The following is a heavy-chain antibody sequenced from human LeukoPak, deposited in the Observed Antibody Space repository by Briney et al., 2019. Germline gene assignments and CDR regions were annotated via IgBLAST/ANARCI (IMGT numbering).Heavy chain of an antibody. CDR3: ARSASTHWYFDL. J-gene: IGHJ2*01. CDR1: GGSISSTTYY. V-gene: IGHV4-39*07. D-gene: IGHD2-2*01. CDR2: ICYSGST. Sequence: PSETLSLTCIVSGGSISSTTYYWGWIRQPPGKRLEWIGSICYSGSTYYNPSLKSRVTISVDGSKNQFSLKLSSVTAADTAVYYCARSASTHWYFDLWGRGTLVTVSS.